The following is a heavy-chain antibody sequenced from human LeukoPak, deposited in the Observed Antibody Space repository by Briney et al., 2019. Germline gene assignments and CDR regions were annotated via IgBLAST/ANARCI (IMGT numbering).Heavy chain of an antibody. D-gene: IGHD3-10*01. Sequence: GSLRLSCAASGFTFSSYAMSWVRQAPGKGLEWVSAISGSGGSTYYADSVKGRFTISRDNSKNTLYLQMNSLRAEDTAVYYCAKARQWVLLWFGESLSYDYWGQGTLVTVSS. V-gene: IGHV3-23*01. CDR1: GFTFSSYA. CDR3: AKARQWVLLWFGESLSYDY. J-gene: IGHJ4*02. CDR2: ISGSGGST.